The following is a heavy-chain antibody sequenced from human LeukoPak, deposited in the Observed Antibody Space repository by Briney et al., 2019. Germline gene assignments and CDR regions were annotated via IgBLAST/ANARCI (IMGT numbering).Heavy chain of an antibody. CDR1: GFTFSSYG. J-gene: IGHJ3*02. Sequence: GGSLRLSCAASGFTFSSYGMHWVRQAPGKGLEWVAVISYDGSNKYYADSVKGRFTISRDNSKNTLYLQMNSLRAEDTAVYYCAKDTRYCSSTSCHHDAFDIWGQGTMVTVSS. CDR2: ISYDGSNK. V-gene: IGHV3-30*18. CDR3: AKDTRYCSSTSCHHDAFDI. D-gene: IGHD2-2*01.